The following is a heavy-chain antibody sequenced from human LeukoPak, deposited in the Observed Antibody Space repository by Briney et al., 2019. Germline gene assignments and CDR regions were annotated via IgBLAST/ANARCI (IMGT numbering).Heavy chain of an antibody. Sequence: GGSLRLSCAASGFTFSSYGMHWVRQAPGKGLEWVAVISYDGSNKYYADSVKGRFTISRDNSKNTLYLQMNSLRAEDTAVYYWARDGENRGFDYWGQGTLVTVSS. J-gene: IGHJ4*02. CDR3: ARDGENRGFDY. V-gene: IGHV3-30*03. CDR1: GFTFSSYG. D-gene: IGHD1-14*01. CDR2: ISYDGSNK.